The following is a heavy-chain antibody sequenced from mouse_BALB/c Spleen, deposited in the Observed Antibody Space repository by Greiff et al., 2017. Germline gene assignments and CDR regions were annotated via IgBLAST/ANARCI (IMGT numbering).Heavy chain of an antibody. CDR1: GFNIKDTY. Sequence: VQLQQSGAELVKPGASVKLSCTASGFNIKDTYMHWVKQRPEQGLEWIGRIDPANGNTKYDPKFQGKATITADTSSNTAYLQLSSLTSEDTAVYYCASHYGYAMDYWGQGTSVTVSS. V-gene: IGHV14-3*02. CDR3: ASHYGYAMDY. CDR2: IDPANGNT. J-gene: IGHJ4*01. D-gene: IGHD1-1*01.